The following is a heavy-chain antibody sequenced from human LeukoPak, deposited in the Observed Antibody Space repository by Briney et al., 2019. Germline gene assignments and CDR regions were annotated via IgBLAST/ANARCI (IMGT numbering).Heavy chain of an antibody. CDR3: VKSAYSSAFDY. D-gene: IGHD6-19*01. Sequence: PGGSLRLSCSASGFTFSSYAMHWVRQAPGKGLEYVSAISSNGGSTYYADSVKGRFTISRDNSKNTLYLQMSSLRAEDTAVYYCVKSAYSSAFDYWGQGTLVTVSS. CDR1: GFTFSSYA. J-gene: IGHJ4*02. V-gene: IGHV3-64D*06. CDR2: ISSNGGST.